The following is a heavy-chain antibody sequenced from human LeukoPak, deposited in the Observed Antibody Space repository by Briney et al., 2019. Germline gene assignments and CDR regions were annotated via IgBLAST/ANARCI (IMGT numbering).Heavy chain of an antibody. CDR3: ARTSSGWYDAWDY. D-gene: IGHD6-19*01. CDR1: GGTLSSYA. J-gene: IGHJ4*02. CDR2: IIPIFGTA. Sequence: SVKVSCKASGGTLSSYAISWVRQAPGQGLEWMGGIIPIFGTANYAQKFQGRVTITADESTSTAYMELSSLRSEDTAVYYCARTSSGWYDAWDYWGQGTLVTVSS. V-gene: IGHV1-69*13.